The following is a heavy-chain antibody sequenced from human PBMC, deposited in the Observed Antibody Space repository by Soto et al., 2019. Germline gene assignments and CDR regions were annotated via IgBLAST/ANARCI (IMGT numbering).Heavy chain of an antibody. J-gene: IGHJ6*03. CDR3: ARASVGYGNYMDV. CDR1: GFTVSSNY. Sequence: PGGSLRLSCAASGFTVSSNYMSWVRQAPGKGLEWVSVIYSGGSTYYADSVKGRFTISRDNSKNTLYLQMNSLRAEDTAVYYCARASVGYGNYMDVWGKGTTVTVSS. V-gene: IGHV3-66*01. CDR2: IYSGGST. D-gene: IGHD5-18*01.